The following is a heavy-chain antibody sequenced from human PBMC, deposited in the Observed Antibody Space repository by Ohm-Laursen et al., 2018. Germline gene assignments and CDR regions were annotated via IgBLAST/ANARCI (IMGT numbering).Heavy chain of an antibody. Sequence: SDTLSLTCTVSGYSISSGYFWAWIRQPPGKGLEGIGYMYYRGITYYNPSLKSRVTMSIDTSKIQVSLKLNSVTAVDTAMYYCATILPGTWYAFDMWGQGTMVTVSS. D-gene: IGHD1-1*01. V-gene: IGHV4-28*01. CDR2: MYYRGIT. J-gene: IGHJ3*02. CDR3: ATILPGTWYAFDM. CDR1: GYSISSGYF.